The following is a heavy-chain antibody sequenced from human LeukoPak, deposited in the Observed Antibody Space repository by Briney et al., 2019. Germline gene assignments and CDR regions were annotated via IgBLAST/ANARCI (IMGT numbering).Heavy chain of an antibody. V-gene: IGHV3-48*01. J-gene: IGHJ6*02. CDR2: ISSTSSTI. CDR1: GFTFANYN. CDR3: ARDPPHGMDV. Sequence: GGSLRLSCAASGFTFANYNFNWARQAPGKGLEWVSYISSTSSTIYYADSMKGRFTISRDNAKNSLYLQKNSLRAEDTAVYYCARDPPHGMDVWGQGTTVTVSS.